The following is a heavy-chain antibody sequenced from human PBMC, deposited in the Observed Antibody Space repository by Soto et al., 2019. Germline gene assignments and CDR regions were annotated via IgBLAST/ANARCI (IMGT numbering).Heavy chain of an antibody. J-gene: IGHJ6*02. CDR1: GYSFTSYW. V-gene: IGHV5-51*01. CDR2: IYPGDSDT. CDR3: ARHVELTYYYYYGMDV. D-gene: IGHD1-26*01. Sequence: PGESLKISCKGSGYSFTSYWIGWVRQMPGKGLEWMGIIYPGDSDTRYSPSFQGQVTISADKSISTAYLQWSSLKASDTAMYYCARHVELTYYYYYGMDVWGQGTTVTVS.